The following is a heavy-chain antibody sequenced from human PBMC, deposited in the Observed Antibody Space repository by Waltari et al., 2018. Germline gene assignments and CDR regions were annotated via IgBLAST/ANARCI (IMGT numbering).Heavy chain of an antibody. J-gene: IGHJ4*02. Sequence: QVQLQESGPGLVSPSETRSLTCTVSGASVSEYYWNWIRLPPGKGLGWIGAIYDSGATYYTPSLKSRLTMLMDTSKSQFSLILESVTAADRGLYYCTRGLFGRSWTPYYWGQGTLVTVSS. CDR2: IYDSGAT. D-gene: IGHD3-10*01. CDR1: GASVSEYY. V-gene: IGHV4-59*02. CDR3: TRGLFGRSWTPYY.